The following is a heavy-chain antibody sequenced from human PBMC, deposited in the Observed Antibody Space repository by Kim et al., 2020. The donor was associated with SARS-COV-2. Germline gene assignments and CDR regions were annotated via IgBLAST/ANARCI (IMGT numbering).Heavy chain of an antibody. CDR1: GYTFTSYA. J-gene: IGHJ5*02. Sequence: ASVKVSCKASGYTFTSYAMHWVRQAPGQRLEWMGWINAGNGNTKYSQKFQGRVTITRDTSASTAYMELSSLRSEDTSVYYCARDLERNTYYDFWSGYHVSWFDPWGQGTLVTVSS. CDR3: ARDLERNTYYDFWSGYHVSWFDP. V-gene: IGHV1-3*01. CDR2: INAGNGNT. D-gene: IGHD3-3*01.